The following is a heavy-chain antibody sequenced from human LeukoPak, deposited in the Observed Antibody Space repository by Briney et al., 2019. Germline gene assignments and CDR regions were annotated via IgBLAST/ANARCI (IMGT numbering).Heavy chain of an antibody. Sequence: GGSLRLSCAASGFTFSSYSMNWVRQAPGKGLEWVSYISSSSSTIYYADSVKGRFTISRDNAKNSLYLQMNSLRAEDTAVYYCARSGWYSGSYLVVDYWGQGTLVTVSS. J-gene: IGHJ4*02. D-gene: IGHD1-26*01. CDR2: ISSSSSTI. CDR1: GFTFSSYS. CDR3: ARSGWYSGSYLVVDY. V-gene: IGHV3-48*01.